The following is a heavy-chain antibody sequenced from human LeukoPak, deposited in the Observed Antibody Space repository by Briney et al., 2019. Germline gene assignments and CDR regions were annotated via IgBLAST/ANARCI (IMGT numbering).Heavy chain of an antibody. D-gene: IGHD3-10*01. J-gene: IGHJ4*02. CDR1: GYTFTSYT. V-gene: IGHV1-3*03. CDR2: INAGNGNT. CDR3: ARGYGSGSYYPFDY. Sequence: ASVKVSCKASGYTFTSYTIHWVRQAPGQRLEWMGWINAGNGNTKYSQEFQDRVTITRDTSASTAYMELSSLRSEDMAVYYCARGYGSGSYYPFDYWGQGTLVTVSS.